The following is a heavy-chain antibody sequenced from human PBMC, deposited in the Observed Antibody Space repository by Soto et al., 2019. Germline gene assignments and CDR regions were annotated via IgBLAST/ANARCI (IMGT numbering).Heavy chain of an antibody. D-gene: IGHD2-2*01. CDR2: MNPNSGNT. CDR3: ARRLVPAAIYYYGMDV. Sequence: QVQLVQSGAEVKKPGASVKVSCKASGYTFTSYDINWVRQATGQGLEWMGWMNPNSGNTGYAQKFQGRVTMTRNTSISTAYMELSSLRSEDTAVYYCARRLVPAAIYYYGMDVWGQGTTVTVSS. V-gene: IGHV1-8*01. CDR1: GYTFTSYD. J-gene: IGHJ6*02.